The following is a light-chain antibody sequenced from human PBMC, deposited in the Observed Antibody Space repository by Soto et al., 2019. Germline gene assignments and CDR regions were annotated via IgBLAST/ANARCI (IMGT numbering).Light chain of an antibody. CDR3: QQYGRSPWT. CDR1: QSVSSSY. V-gene: IGKV3-20*01. Sequence: EIVLTQSPGTLSLSPGDRATLSCRASQSVSSSYLAWYQQKPGQAPGLLIYGASSRATGIPDRFSGSGSGTDFTLTISRLEPEDFAVYYCQQYGRSPWTFGQGTQGG. J-gene: IGKJ1*01. CDR2: GAS.